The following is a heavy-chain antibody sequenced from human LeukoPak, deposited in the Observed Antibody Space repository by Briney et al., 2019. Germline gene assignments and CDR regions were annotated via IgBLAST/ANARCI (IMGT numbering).Heavy chain of an antibody. CDR1: GLTVSNNY. CDR3: ATGRGIYNDYDYGMDV. CDR2: IYDGGDT. Sequence: GGSLRLSCAASGLTVSNNYIVWVRQFPGKELEWLSVIYDGGDTYYADSVKGRFTISRDSSKNTLYLQMNSLRVEDTAVYYCATGRGIYNDYDYGMDVWGQGTTDTVSS. D-gene: IGHD3-10*01. J-gene: IGHJ6*02. V-gene: IGHV3-66*01.